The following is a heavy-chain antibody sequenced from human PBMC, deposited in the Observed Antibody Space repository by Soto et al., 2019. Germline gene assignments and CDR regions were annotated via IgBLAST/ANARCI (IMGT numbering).Heavy chain of an antibody. V-gene: IGHV4-30-2*01. CDR2: TYHSGNP. Sequence: SETLALTCDVSGDTIRTGGYTWAWIRQPPWKALEWIGHTYHSGNPYYNPSLKSRVIISVDRSKNQFSLKVRSVTAEDTANYYCVRGSSYGSGTYYNLGFFGPWGQGTQVTVSS. CDR3: VRGSSYGSGTYYNLGFFGP. D-gene: IGHD3-10*01. CDR1: GDTIRTGGYT. J-gene: IGHJ5*02.